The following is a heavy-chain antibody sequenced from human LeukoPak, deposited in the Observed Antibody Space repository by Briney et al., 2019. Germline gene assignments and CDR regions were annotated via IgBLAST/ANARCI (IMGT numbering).Heavy chain of an antibody. CDR1: GFTFDDYA. CDR2: ISWNSGSI. CDR3: AKARDIAAAGTIRDAFDI. D-gene: IGHD6-13*01. Sequence: GGSLRLSCAASGFTFDDYAMHWVRQAPGKGLEWVSGISWNSGSIGYADSVKGRFTISRDNAKNSLYLQMNSLRAEDTALYYCAKARDIAAAGTIRDAFDIWGQGTIVTVSS. J-gene: IGHJ3*02. V-gene: IGHV3-9*01.